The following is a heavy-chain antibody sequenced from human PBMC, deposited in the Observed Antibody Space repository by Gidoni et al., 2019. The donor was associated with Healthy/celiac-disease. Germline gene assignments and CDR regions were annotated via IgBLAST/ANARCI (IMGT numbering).Heavy chain of an antibody. CDR2: IYYSGST. J-gene: IGHJ6*02. CDR3: ARVSGSYAVNYYYYGMDV. Sequence: QVQLQESGPGLVKPSETLSLTCTVSGGSISSYYWSWIRQPPGKGLEWIGYIYYSGSTNYNPSLKSRVTISVDTSKNQFSLKLSSVTAADTAVYYCARVSGSYAVNYYYYGMDVWGQGTTVTVSS. V-gene: IGHV4-59*01. CDR1: GGSISSYY. D-gene: IGHD1-26*01.